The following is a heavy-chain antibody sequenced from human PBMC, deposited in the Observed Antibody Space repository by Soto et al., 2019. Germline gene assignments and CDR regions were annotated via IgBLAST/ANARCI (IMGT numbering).Heavy chain of an antibody. CDR1: GFSLSTSGMR. Sequence: GPTLVNPTQTLTLTCTFSGFSLSTSGMRVSWIRQPPGKALEWLARIDWDDDKFYSTSLKTRLTISKDTSKNQVVLTMTNMNPVDTATYYCARTSYDFWSGYYDYWGQGTLVTVSS. D-gene: IGHD3-3*01. CDR2: IDWDDDK. CDR3: ARTSYDFWSGYYDY. J-gene: IGHJ4*02. V-gene: IGHV2-70*04.